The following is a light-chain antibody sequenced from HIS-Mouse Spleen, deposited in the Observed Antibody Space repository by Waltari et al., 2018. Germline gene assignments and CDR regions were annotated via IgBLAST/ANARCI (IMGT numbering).Light chain of an antibody. J-gene: IGLJ2*01. CDR1: ALPKKY. V-gene: IGLV3-10*01. Sequence: SYELTQPPSVSVPPGRTARITCPGAALPKKYASWYQQKPGQAPVLVIYEDSKRPSGIPERFSGSSSGTMATLTISGAQVEDEADYYCYSTDSSGNHRVFGGGTKLTVL. CDR3: YSTDSSGNHRV. CDR2: EDS.